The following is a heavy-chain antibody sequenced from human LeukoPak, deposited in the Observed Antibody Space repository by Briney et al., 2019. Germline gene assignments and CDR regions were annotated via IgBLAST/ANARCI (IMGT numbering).Heavy chain of an antibody. V-gene: IGHV1-69*04. D-gene: IGHD1-26*01. Sequence: ASVKVSCKASGGTFSSYAISWVRQAPGQGLEWMGRIIPILGIANYAQKFQGRVTITADKSTSTAYMELSSLRSEDMAVYYCARGYSGELLRSWGQGTLVTVSS. CDR1: GGTFSSYA. J-gene: IGHJ5*02. CDR2: IIPILGIA. CDR3: ARGYSGELLRS.